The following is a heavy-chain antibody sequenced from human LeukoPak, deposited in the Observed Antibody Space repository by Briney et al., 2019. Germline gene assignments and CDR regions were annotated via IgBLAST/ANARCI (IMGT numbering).Heavy chain of an antibody. D-gene: IGHD4-17*01. V-gene: IGHV4-34*01. Sequence: SETLSLTCAVYGGSFSGYYWSWIRQPPGKGLEWIGEINHSGSTNYNPSLKSRVTISVDTSKNQFSLKLSSVTAADTAVYYCARGTDTVTTHDAFDIWGQGTMVTVSS. CDR2: INHSGST. J-gene: IGHJ3*02. CDR1: GGSFSGYY. CDR3: ARGTDTVTTHDAFDI.